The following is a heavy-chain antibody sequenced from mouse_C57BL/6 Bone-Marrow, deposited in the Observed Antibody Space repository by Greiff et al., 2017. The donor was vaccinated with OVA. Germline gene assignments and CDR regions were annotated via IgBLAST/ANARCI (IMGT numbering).Heavy chain of an antibody. V-gene: IGHV1-50*01. J-gene: IGHJ2*01. Sequence: QVQLQQPGAELVKPGASVKLSCKASGYTFTSYWMQWVKQRPGQGLEWIGEIDPSDSYTNYNQKFKGKATLTEDTSSSTAYMRLSSLTSEDAAVYYCARRGGYGNYGDYWGQGTTLTVSS. CDR3: ARRGGYGNYGDY. CDR1: GYTFTSYW. D-gene: IGHD2-1*01. CDR2: IDPSDSYT.